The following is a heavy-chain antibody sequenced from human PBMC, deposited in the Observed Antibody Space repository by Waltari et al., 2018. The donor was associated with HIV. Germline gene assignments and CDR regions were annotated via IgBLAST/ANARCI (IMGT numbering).Heavy chain of an antibody. J-gene: IGHJ3*02. CDR1: GGSISSYY. CDR2: ICYSGST. CDR3: ARVRITMIVARPNDAFDI. Sequence: QVQLQESGPGLVKPSETLSLTCTVSGGSISSYYWSWIRQPPGKGLEWIGHICYSGSTNYNPSLKSRVTISLDTSKNQFSLKLSSVTAADTAVYYCARVRITMIVARPNDAFDIWGQGTMVTVSS. V-gene: IGHV4-59*01. D-gene: IGHD3-22*01.